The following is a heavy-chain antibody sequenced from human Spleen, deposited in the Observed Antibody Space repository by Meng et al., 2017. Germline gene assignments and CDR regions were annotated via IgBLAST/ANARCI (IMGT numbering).Heavy chain of an antibody. V-gene: IGHV4-39*07. J-gene: IGHJ4*02. D-gene: IGHD4-17*01. CDR2: IYYSGNS. CDR1: GGSISSSNYY. Sequence: SETLSLTCIVSGGSISSSNYYWGWVRQPPGKGLEWIATIYYSGNSYYNPSLTSRVTISVDTSKNQFSLKLNSVTAADTAVYYCVRDTTVTLFDYWGQGTPVTVSS. CDR3: VRDTTVTLFDY.